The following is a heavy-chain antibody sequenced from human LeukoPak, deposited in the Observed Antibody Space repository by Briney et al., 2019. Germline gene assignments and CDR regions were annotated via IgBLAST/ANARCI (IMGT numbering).Heavy chain of an antibody. D-gene: IGHD6-19*01. CDR2: INHSGST. CDR3: SGRAQWLVRWFEP. V-gene: IGHV4-34*01. Sequence: SETLSLTCAVYGGSFSGYYWSWIRQPPGKGLEWISEINHSGSTTYNPSPKSRATISGQTTKNQFSFKLSYITAADTTVYYCSGRAQWLVRWFEPWGAGTLGSVSS. J-gene: IGHJ5*02. CDR1: GGSFSGYY.